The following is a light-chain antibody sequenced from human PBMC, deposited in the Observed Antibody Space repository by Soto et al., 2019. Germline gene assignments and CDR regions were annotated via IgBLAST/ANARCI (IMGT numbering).Light chain of an antibody. CDR3: QQYDTSRALT. V-gene: IGKV3-20*01. Sequence: EIVLTQSPGTLSLSPGERATLSCRASQSVSSNYLAWYQQKPGQAPRLLIYGASSRATGIPDRFSGSGSGTDFTLTISRLEPEDFAVYYCQQYDTSRALTFAGGTKVDIK. J-gene: IGKJ4*01. CDR1: QSVSSNY. CDR2: GAS.